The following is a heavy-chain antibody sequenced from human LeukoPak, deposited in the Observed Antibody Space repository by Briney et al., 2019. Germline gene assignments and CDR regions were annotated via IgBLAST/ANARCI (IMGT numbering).Heavy chain of an antibody. D-gene: IGHD3-10*01. CDR2: INAGNGNT. Sequence: ASVKVSCKASGYTFTGYAMHWVRQAPGQRLEWMGWINAGNGNTRYSQKFQGRVTITRDTSASTAYMELSSLRSEDTAVYYCARDLSNYYGSGSSDYWGQGTLVTVSS. V-gene: IGHV1-3*01. CDR1: GYTFTGYA. CDR3: ARDLSNYYGSGSSDY. J-gene: IGHJ4*02.